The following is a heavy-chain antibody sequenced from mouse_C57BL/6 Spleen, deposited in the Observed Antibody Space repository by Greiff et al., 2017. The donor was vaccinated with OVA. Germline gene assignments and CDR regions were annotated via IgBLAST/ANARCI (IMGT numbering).Heavy chain of an antibody. D-gene: IGHD1-1*01. Sequence: EVKLLESGPELVKPGASVKISCKASGYSFTGYYMNWVKQSPEKSLEWIGEINPSTGGTTYNQKFKAKATLTVDKSSSTAYMQLKSLTSEDSAVYYCARYYGSSDYFDYWGQGTTLTVSS. CDR1: GYSFTGYY. CDR2: INPSTGGT. CDR3: ARYYGSSDYFDY. J-gene: IGHJ2*01. V-gene: IGHV1-42*01.